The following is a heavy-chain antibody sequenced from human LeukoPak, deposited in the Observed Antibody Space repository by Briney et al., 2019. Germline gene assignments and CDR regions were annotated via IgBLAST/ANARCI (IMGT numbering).Heavy chain of an antibody. CDR1: GFTFSSYS. J-gene: IGHJ3*01. Sequence: GGPLRLSCAASGFTFSSYSMNWVRQAPGKGLEWVSSISSSSAYIYYADSMKGRFTISRDNAKNSLFLQMNSLRVEDTAVYYCARGWVPSDITLNWGQGTMVTVSS. CDR2: ISSSSAYI. V-gene: IGHV3-21*01. CDR3: ARGWVPSDITLN. D-gene: IGHD3-22*01.